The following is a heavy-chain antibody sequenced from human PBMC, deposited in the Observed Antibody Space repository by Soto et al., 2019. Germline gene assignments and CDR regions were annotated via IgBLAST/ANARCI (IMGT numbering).Heavy chain of an antibody. CDR2: IIPIFGTA. CDR3: ARDGGRHSGGIDY. Sequence: QVQLMQSGAEVQKPGSSVKVSCKASGGTFSSYSINWVRQAPGQGLEWMGEIIPIFGTANYAQKFQGRVTITADESTSTAYMELSSLRSEDTAVYYCARDGGRHSGGIDYWGQGTLVTVSS. J-gene: IGHJ4*02. V-gene: IGHV1-69*01. CDR1: GGTFSSYS. D-gene: IGHD1-26*01.